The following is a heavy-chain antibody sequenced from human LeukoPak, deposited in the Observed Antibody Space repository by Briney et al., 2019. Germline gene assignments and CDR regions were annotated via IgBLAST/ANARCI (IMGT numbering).Heavy chain of an antibody. CDR3: ARDNGEVNP. CDR2: IYYSGST. V-gene: IGHV4-39*07. J-gene: IGHJ5*02. D-gene: IGHD3-16*01. Sequence: SETPSLTCTVSGGSISSSSYYWGWIRQPPGKGLEWIGSIYYSGSTYYNPSLKSRVTISVDTSKNQFSLKLSSMTAADTAVYYCARDNGEVNPWGQGTLVTVSS. CDR1: GGSISSSSYY.